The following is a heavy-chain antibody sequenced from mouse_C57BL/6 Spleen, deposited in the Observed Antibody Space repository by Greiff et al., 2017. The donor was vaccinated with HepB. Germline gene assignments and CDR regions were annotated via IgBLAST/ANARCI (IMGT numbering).Heavy chain of an antibody. J-gene: IGHJ1*03. CDR1: GYTFTDYE. V-gene: IGHV1-15*01. Sequence: LQESGAELVRPGASVTLSCKASGYTFTDYEMHWVKQTPVHGLEWIGAIDPETGGTAYNQKFKGKAILTADKSSSTAYMELRSLTSEDSAVYYCTRRDYYGSSYVWYFDVWGTGTTVTVSS. CDR3: TRRDYYGSSYVWYFDV. D-gene: IGHD1-1*01. CDR2: IDPETGGT.